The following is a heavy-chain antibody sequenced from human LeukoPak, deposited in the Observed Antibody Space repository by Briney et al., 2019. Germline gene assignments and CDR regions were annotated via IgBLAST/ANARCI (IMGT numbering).Heavy chain of an antibody. CDR2: IGTDSDP. V-gene: IGHV3-13*05. CDR3: ARGPPRRKYYYMDV. Sequence: QPGGSLRLSCAASGFTFSSFDMHWVRQPTGQGREWVSTIGTDSDPYYPGSVEGRFTLSRDNAKHSLYLQMNSLTAGDTAVYYCARGPPRRKYYYMDVWGKGTTVTVSS. CDR1: GFTFSSFD. J-gene: IGHJ6*03.